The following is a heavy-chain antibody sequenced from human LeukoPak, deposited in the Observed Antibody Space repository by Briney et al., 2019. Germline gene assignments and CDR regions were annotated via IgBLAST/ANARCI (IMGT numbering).Heavy chain of an antibody. Sequence: ASVKVSCKASGGTFSSYAISWVRQAPGQGLEWMGGIIPIFGTANYAQKSQGRVTITADESTSTAYMELSSLRSEDTAVYYCARFYYYDSSGHSAFDIWGQGTMVTVSS. CDR2: IIPIFGTA. J-gene: IGHJ3*02. CDR1: GGTFSSYA. CDR3: ARFYYYDSSGHSAFDI. D-gene: IGHD3-22*01. V-gene: IGHV1-69*13.